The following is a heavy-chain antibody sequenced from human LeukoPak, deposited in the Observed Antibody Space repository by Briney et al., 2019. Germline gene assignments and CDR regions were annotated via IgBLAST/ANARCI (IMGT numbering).Heavy chain of an antibody. D-gene: IGHD6-13*01. J-gene: IGHJ6*03. CDR2: IYSGGST. CDR3: ASIAAATPTPYYYMDV. Sequence: GGSLRLSCAASGFTVSSNYMSWVRQAPGKGLEWVSVIYSGGSTYYADSVKGRFTISRDNSKNTLYLQMNSLRAEDTAVYYCASIAAATPTPYYYMDVWGKGTTVTVSS. CDR1: GFTVSSNY. V-gene: IGHV3-53*01.